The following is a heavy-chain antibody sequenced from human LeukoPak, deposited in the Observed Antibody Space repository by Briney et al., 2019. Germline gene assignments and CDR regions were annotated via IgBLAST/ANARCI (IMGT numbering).Heavy chain of an antibody. CDR1: GFPFNSFW. V-gene: IGHV3-74*01. J-gene: IGHJ4*02. D-gene: IGHD1-14*01. CDR3: ARGGVNPVDH. CDR2: MNEYSTTI. Sequence: GGSLRLSCAASGFPFNSFWMHWVRQAPGKGLVWVSDMNEYSTTIRYADSVKGRFTISRDNAKSILYLQMNNLRAEATAMYFCARGGVNPVDHWGQGTLVTVSS.